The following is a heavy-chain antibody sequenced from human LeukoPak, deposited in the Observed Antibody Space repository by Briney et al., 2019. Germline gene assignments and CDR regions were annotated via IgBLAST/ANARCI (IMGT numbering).Heavy chain of an antibody. D-gene: IGHD3-22*01. CDR2: INPSGGST. Sequence: ASVKVSCKASGYTFTSYYMHWVRQAPGQGLEWMGIINPSGGSTSYAQKFQGRVTMTRDTSTSTVYMELSSLRSEGTAVYYCARGTYYYDSSGYPPDYWGQGTLVTVSS. V-gene: IGHV1-46*01. CDR1: GYTFTSYY. CDR3: ARGTYYYDSSGYPPDY. J-gene: IGHJ4*02.